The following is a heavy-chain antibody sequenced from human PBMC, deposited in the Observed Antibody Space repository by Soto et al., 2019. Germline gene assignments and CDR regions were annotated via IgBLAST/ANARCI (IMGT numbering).Heavy chain of an antibody. CDR3: ARHGPSGDYVSWFDP. J-gene: IGHJ5*02. D-gene: IGHD4-17*01. Sequence: QVQLQESGPGLVKPSETLSLTCTVSGGSISSYYWSWIRQPPGKGLEWIGYIYYSGSTNYNPSHKSRVTISVDTSKNQFSLKLSSVTAADTAVYYCARHGPSGDYVSWFDPWGQGTLVTVSS. CDR1: GGSISSYY. V-gene: IGHV4-59*08. CDR2: IYYSGST.